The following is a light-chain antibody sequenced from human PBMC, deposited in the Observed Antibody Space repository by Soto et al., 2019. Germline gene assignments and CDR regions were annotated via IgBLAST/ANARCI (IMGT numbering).Light chain of an antibody. CDR1: QSVNNKY. J-gene: IGKJ1*01. Sequence: EIVLTQTPGTLSLSPGDRATLSCRASQSVNNKYLAWYQQKPGQAPRLLIYLGSTRASGIPDRFSGSGSGTDFPLTIRRLEPEDFAVYYCQQYDSSPRTFGQGTKVDFK. CDR3: QQYDSSPRT. V-gene: IGKV3-20*01. CDR2: LGS.